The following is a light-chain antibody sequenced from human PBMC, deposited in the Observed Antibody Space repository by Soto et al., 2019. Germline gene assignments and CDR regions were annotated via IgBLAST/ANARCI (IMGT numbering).Light chain of an antibody. V-gene: IGLV3-21*04. CDR2: YDS. J-gene: IGLJ2*01. CDR3: QVWDSTTDHVV. CDR1: NIGSKS. Sequence: SYELTQSPSVSVAPGKTARITCGGNNIGSKSVHWYQQKPGQAPVLVIYYDSARPSGIPERFSGSNSGNTATLTISRVEAGDEADYYCQVWDSTTDHVVFGGGTKLTVL.